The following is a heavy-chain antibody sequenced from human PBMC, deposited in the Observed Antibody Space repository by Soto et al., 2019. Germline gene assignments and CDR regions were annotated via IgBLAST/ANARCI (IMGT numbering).Heavy chain of an antibody. V-gene: IGHV4-30-4*01. D-gene: IGHD3-9*01. CDR1: GDSIRSGNHY. CDR3: ARVDTWTVYGCMDV. CDR2: LYYSGST. Sequence: SETLSLTCTVSGDSIRSGNHYWRWIRQPPCKGLEWIGCLYYSGSTYYSPSLKSRVTISVDTSKNQFSLKLNSMTAADTAVYYCARVDTWTVYGCMDVWGQGTTVTVCS. J-gene: IGHJ6*01.